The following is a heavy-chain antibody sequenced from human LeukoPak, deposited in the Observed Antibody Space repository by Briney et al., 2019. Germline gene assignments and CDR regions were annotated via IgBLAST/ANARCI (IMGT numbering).Heavy chain of an antibody. CDR2: IIPIFGTA. J-gene: IGHJ4*02. CDR3: ARDIGYSYGVDY. CDR1: GGTFSSYA. D-gene: IGHD5-18*01. V-gene: IGHV1-69*13. Sequence: ASVKVSCKASGGTFSSYAISWVRQAPGQGLEWMGGIIPIFGTANYAQKFQGRVTITADESTSTAYMELSSLRSEDTAVYYCARDIGYSYGVDYRGQGTLVTVSS.